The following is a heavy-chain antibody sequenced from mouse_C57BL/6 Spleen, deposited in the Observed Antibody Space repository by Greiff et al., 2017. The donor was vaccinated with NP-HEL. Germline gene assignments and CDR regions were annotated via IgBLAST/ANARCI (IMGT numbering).Heavy chain of an antibody. V-gene: IGHV1-82*01. J-gene: IGHJ4*01. CDR3: ARGSYSNYGGDYAMDY. Sequence: QVQLQQSGPELVKPGASVKISCKASGYAFSSSWMNWVKQRPGKGLEWIGRIYPGDGDTNYNGKFKGKATLTADKSSSTAYMQLSSLTSEDSAVYFCARGSYSNYGGDYAMDYWGQGTSVTVSS. CDR1: GYAFSSSW. D-gene: IGHD2-5*01. CDR2: IYPGDGDT.